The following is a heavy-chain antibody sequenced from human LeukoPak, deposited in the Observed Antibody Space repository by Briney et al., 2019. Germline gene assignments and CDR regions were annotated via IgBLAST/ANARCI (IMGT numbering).Heavy chain of an antibody. CDR3: ARVCDYGDSWGNYYYYYMDV. CDR2: IKQDGREI. CDR1: GFTFSSYS. D-gene: IGHD4-17*01. J-gene: IGHJ6*03. V-gene: IGHV3-7*01. Sequence: PGGSLRLSCAASGFTFSSYSMNWVRQAPGKGVEWVATIKQDGREIYYVDSVKGRFTISRDNAKNSLYLQMNSLRAEDTAVYYCARVCDYGDSWGNYYYYYMDVWGKGTTVTISS.